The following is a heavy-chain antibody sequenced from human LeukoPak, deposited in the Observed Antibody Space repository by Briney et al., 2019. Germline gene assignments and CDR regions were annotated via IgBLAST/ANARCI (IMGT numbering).Heavy chain of an antibody. CDR2: VHHSGIT. J-gene: IGHJ3*01. Sequence: SETLSLSCVVSGGFISSGGYYWGWIRHPPEKGLEWIGSVHHSGITYYNTSLKSRVTISVDKSKNQFSLELTSVTAADTAVYYCARNPPNYYDSSGRMGAFDVWGQGTMVTVSS. CDR3: ARNPPNYYDSSGRMGAFDV. V-gene: IGHV4-39*01. CDR1: GGFISSGGYY. D-gene: IGHD3-22*01.